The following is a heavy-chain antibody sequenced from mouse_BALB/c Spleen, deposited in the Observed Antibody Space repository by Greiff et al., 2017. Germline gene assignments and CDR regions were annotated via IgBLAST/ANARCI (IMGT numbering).Heavy chain of an antibody. CDR1: GFNIKDYY. Sequence: EVKLQESGAELVRSGASVKLSCTASGFNIKDYYMHWVKQRPEQGLEWIGWIDPENGDTEYAPKFQGKATMTADTSSNTAYLQLSSLTSEDTAVYYCIYGNYSFAYWGQGTLVTVSA. V-gene: IGHV14-4*02. D-gene: IGHD2-1*01. J-gene: IGHJ3*01. CDR3: IYGNYSFAY. CDR2: IDPENGDT.